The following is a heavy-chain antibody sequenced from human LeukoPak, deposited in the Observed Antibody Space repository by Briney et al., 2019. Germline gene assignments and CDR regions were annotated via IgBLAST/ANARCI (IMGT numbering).Heavy chain of an antibody. CDR2: IYPGDSDT. D-gene: IGHD3-22*01. CDR3: ASAGDTSDYFYFSAFDI. J-gene: IGHJ3*02. Sequence: GESLKISCKGSGYNFTSYWIAWVRQMPGKGLEWMGIIYPGDSDTTYSPSFQGQVTISADKSISTAYLQWSSLKASDTAMYYCASAGDTSDYFYFSAFDIWGQGTMVTVSS. CDR1: GYNFTSYW. V-gene: IGHV5-51*01.